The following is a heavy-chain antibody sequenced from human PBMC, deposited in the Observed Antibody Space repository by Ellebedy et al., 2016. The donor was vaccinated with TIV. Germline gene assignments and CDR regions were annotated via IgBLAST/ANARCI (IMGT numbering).Heavy chain of an antibody. CDR2: INPNSGGT. CDR3: GSLPHYGESGP. CDR1: GYTFTGYY. Sequence: AASVQVSCKASGYTFTGYYMHWVQQAPGQGLDGMGWINPNSGGTNYAQKFQGRVTMTRDTSISTAYMELSRLRSDDTAVYYCGSLPHYGESGPWGQGTLVTVSS. V-gene: IGHV1-2*02. D-gene: IGHD4-17*01. J-gene: IGHJ5*02.